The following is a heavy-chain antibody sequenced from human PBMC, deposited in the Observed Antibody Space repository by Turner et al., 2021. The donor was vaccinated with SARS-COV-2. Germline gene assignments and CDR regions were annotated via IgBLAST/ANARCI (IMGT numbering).Heavy chain of an antibody. CDR1: GFTFSRHI. V-gene: IGHV3-48*01. CDR2: ISSSSSTI. J-gene: IGHJ6*02. Sequence: EVQLVVSGGVSVQPGGSLRPPCAASGFTFSRHIMNWVRPAPGKGLEWVSYISSSSSTIYYADSVKGRLTISRDNAKNSLYLQMNSLRAEDTAVYYCASTSVVNYGMDVWDQGTTVTVSS. CDR3: ASTSVVNYGMDV. D-gene: IGHD2-15*01.